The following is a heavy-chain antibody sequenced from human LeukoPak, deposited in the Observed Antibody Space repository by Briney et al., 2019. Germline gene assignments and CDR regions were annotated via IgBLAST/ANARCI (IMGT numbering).Heavy chain of an antibody. CDR3: AREPMYSSSWVDY. V-gene: IGHV3-48*04. J-gene: IGHJ4*02. CDR1: GFTFSSYS. D-gene: IGHD6-13*01. Sequence: PGGSLRLSCAASGFTFSSYSMNWVRQAPGKGLEWVSYISSSSSTIYYADSVKGRFTISRDNAKNSLYLQMNSLRAEDTAVYYCAREPMYSSSWVDYWDQGTLVTVSS. CDR2: ISSSSSTI.